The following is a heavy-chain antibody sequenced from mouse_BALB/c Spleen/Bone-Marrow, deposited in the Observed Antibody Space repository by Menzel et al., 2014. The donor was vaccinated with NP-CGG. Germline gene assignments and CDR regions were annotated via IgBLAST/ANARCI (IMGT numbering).Heavy chain of an antibody. Sequence: LVKTGASVKISCKASGYSFTGYYMHWVKRSHGKSLEWIGYISCFNGATSYNQNFKDKATFTVDTSSSTAYMQFNSLTSEDSAVYYCAREWLKGLYVLDHWGQGTSVTVSS. CDR3: AREWLKGLYVLDH. CDR2: ISCFNGAT. D-gene: IGHD2-2*01. CDR1: GYSFTGYY. V-gene: IGHV1S34*01. J-gene: IGHJ4*01.